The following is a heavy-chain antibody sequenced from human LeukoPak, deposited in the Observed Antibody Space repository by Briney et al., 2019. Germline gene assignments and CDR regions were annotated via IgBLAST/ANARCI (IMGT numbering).Heavy chain of an antibody. Sequence: SVKVSCKASGGTFSSYAISWVRQAPGQGLEWMGRIIPILGIANYAQKFQGRVTITADKSTSTAYMELSSLRSEDTAVYYCARDDFWSGYELLTDYYGMDVWGQGTTVTVS. J-gene: IGHJ6*02. CDR1: GGTFSSYA. CDR2: IIPILGIA. CDR3: ARDDFWSGYELLTDYYGMDV. V-gene: IGHV1-69*04. D-gene: IGHD3-3*01.